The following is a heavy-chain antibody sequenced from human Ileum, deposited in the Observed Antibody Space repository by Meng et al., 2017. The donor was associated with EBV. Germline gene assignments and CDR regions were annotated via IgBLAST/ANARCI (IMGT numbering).Heavy chain of an antibody. Sequence: QGHWGQYGAEGKRPGSSVKVSCKASGGTVSNYAISWVRQAPGQGLEWMGGISPIFATPNYAQKFQDRITITADTSTTTAYMELSSLTSEDTAIYYCARWAGHCSSANCFPPLDYWGQGTLVTVSS. CDR2: ISPIFATP. CDR3: ARWAGHCSSANCFPPLDY. CDR1: GGTVSNYA. J-gene: IGHJ4*02. D-gene: IGHD2-2*03. V-gene: IGHV1-69*06.